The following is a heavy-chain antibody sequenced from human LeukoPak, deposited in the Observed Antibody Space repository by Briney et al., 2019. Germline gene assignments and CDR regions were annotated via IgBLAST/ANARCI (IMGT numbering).Heavy chain of an antibody. CDR3: ARDAYGSGKLLDY. CDR1: GFTFSSYG. Sequence: GGSLRLSCAASGFTFSSYGMHWVRQAPGKGLEWVAVIWYDGSNKYYAVSVKGRFTISRDNSKNTLYLQMNSLRAEDTAVYYCARDAYGSGKLLDYWGQGTLVTVSS. CDR2: IWYDGSNK. D-gene: IGHD3-10*01. V-gene: IGHV3-33*01. J-gene: IGHJ4*02.